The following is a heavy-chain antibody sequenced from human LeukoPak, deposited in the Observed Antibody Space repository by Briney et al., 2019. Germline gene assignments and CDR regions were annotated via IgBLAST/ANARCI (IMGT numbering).Heavy chain of an antibody. V-gene: IGHV4-4*07. D-gene: IGHD5-12*01. CDR2: MSSSGGI. J-gene: IGHJ4*02. CDR3: ARVYSGNGWLDY. Sequence: PSETLSLTCTVAGGPTSNDNWSWIRHPAGRRPEWIWRMSSSGGIKYSPYLKSRVTMSVDTSKNQFSLNLSSVTAADTAVYFCARVYSGNGWLDYWGQGTLVTVSS. CDR1: GGPTSNDN.